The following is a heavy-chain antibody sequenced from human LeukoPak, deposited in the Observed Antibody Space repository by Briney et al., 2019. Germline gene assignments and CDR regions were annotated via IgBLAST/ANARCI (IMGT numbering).Heavy chain of an antibody. V-gene: IGHV1-2*02. J-gene: IGHJ6*03. D-gene: IGHD5-18*01. CDR2: INPNSGGT. CDR1: GYTFTGYY. CDR3: ARDPRYSYGYYYYYYMDV. Sequence: GASVKASCKASGYTFTGYYMHWVRQAPGQGLEWMGWINPNSGGTNYAQKFQGRVTMTRDTSISTAYMELSRLRSDDTAVYYCARDPRYSYGYYYYYYMDVWGKGTTVTVSS.